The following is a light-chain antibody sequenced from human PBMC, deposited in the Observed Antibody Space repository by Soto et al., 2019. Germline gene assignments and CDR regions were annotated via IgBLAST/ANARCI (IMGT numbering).Light chain of an antibody. Sequence: DIQMTQSPSSLSASVGDRVTITCQASQDITISLNWYQQKPGKAPKLLLYDVSNLHTGVPSRCSGSGRRTHFTVTITTLQPEDVATYYCQQYDSVPYTFGQGTRL. J-gene: IGKJ5*01. V-gene: IGKV1-33*01. CDR1: QDITIS. CDR2: DVS. CDR3: QQYDSVPYT.